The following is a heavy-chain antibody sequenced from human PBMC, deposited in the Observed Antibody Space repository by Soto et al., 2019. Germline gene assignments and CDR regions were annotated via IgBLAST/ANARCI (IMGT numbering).Heavy chain of an antibody. D-gene: IGHD2-2*01. Sequence: EVQLLESGGGLIQPGGSLRLSCAASGFTFGDYAMSWVRQAPGKGLEWVATVTGSATNIYYTDPVKGRFTISRDQSKNTLYLQMNSLRAEDTAVYYCARDFCPVPTCYDLWGQGVLVTVSS. J-gene: IGHJ4*02. CDR1: GFTFGDYA. CDR2: VTGSATNI. V-gene: IGHV3-23*01. CDR3: ARDFCPVPTCYDL.